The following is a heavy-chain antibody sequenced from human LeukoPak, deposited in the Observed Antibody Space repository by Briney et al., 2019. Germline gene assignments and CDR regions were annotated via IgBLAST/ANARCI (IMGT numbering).Heavy chain of an antibody. CDR1: GFTLSSYS. D-gene: IGHD3-16*01. Sequence: PGGSLRLSCAASGFTLSSYSMNWVRQAPGKGLEWISHITWSGSTIFYADSVKGRFTISRDNAKNSLYLQMSNLRAEDTAVYFWARGGGLDVWGQGATVTVSS. J-gene: IGHJ6*02. CDR3: ARGGGLDV. V-gene: IGHV3-48*04. CDR2: ITWSGSTI.